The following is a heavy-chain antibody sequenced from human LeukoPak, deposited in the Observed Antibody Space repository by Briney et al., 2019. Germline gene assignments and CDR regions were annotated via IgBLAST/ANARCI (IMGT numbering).Heavy chain of an antibody. CDR1: GFTFSNAW. V-gene: IGHV3-15*01. J-gene: IGHJ4*02. CDR2: IKSKTDGGTT. Sequence: GGSLRLSCAASGFTFSNAWMSWVRQAPGKGLEWVGRIKSKTDGGTTDYAAPVKGRFTISRDDSKNTLYLQMNSLKTEDTAVYYCTTGIAALGGLFDYWGQGTLVTVSS. D-gene: IGHD6-6*01. CDR3: TTGIAALGGLFDY.